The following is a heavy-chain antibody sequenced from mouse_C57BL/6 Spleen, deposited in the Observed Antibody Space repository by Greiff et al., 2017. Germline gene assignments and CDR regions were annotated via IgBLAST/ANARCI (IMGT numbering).Heavy chain of an antibody. V-gene: IGHV1-80*01. CDR1: GYAFSSYW. CDR3: ARSCYGNYYYAMDY. J-gene: IGHJ4*01. D-gene: IGHD2-1*01. CDR2: IYPGDGDT. Sequence: QVQLQQSGAELVKPGASVKISCKASGYAFSSYWMNWVKQRPGKGLEWIGQIYPGDGDTNYNGKFKGKATLTADKSSSTAYRQLSSLTSEDSAVYFCARSCYGNYYYAMDYWGRGTAVTVSS.